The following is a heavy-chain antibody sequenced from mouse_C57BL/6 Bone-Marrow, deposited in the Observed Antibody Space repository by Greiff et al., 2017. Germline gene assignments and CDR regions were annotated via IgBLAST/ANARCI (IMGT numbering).Heavy chain of an antibody. V-gene: IGHV1-81*01. CDR2: IYPRSGNT. CDR1: GYTFTSYG. D-gene: IGHD1-1*01. CDR3: ARSYYYGSSSYYAMDY. Sequence: QVQLQQSGAELARPGASVKLSCKASGYTFTSYGISWVKQRTGQGLEWIGEIYPRSGNTYYNEKFKGKATLTAYKSSSTAYMELRSLTSEDSAVYFCARSYYYGSSSYYAMDYWGQGTSVTVSS. J-gene: IGHJ4*01.